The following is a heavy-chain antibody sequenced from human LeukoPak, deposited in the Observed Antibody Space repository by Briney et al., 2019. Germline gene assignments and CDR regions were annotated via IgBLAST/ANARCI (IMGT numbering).Heavy chain of an antibody. CDR2: IKQDGSEK. Sequence: GGSLRLSCAASGFTFSSYWMSWVRQAPGKGLEWVANIKQDGSEKYYVDSVKGRFTISRDNAKNSLYLQMNSLRAEDTAVYYCARGRRIQLYYYYYMDVWGKGTTVTVSS. CDR1: GFTFSSYW. V-gene: IGHV3-7*01. D-gene: IGHD5-18*01. J-gene: IGHJ6*03. CDR3: ARGRRIQLYYYYYMDV.